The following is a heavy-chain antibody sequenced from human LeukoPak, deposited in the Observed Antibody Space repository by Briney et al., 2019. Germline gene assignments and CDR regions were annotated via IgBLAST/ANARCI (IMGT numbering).Heavy chain of an antibody. V-gene: IGHV3-48*02. CDR1: GFTFSSYS. J-gene: IGHJ3*02. Sequence: GGSLRLSCAASGFTFSSYSMTWVRQAPGKGLEWVSYISSSSSTIYYADSVKGRFTISRDNAKNSLYLQMNSLRDEDTAVYYCARRRGSYYGPDAFDIWGQGTMVTVSS. D-gene: IGHD1-26*01. CDR2: ISSSSSTI. CDR3: ARRRGSYYGPDAFDI.